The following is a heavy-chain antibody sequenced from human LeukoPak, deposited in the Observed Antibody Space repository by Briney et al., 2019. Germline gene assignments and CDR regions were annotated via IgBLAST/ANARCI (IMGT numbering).Heavy chain of an antibody. CDR3: AREAGH. J-gene: IGHJ4*02. CDR2: INPSGGST. V-gene: IGHV1-46*01. CDR1: GYTFTSYY. Sequence: GASVKVSCKASGYTFTSYYMYWVRQAPGQGLEWMGIINPSGGSTNYTQKFQGRVTMTRDTSTSTVYMELSSLTCDDTAVYYCAREAGHWGQGTLVTVSS.